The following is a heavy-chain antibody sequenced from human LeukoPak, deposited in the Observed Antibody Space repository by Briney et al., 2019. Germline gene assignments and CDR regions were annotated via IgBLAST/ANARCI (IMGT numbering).Heavy chain of an antibody. Sequence: SQTLSLTCAVSGGSISSGGYCGGWIRQPPGKGLEWIGYSYHSGRPYYNPSMKSRVTISVDRSKIQFSLNLSSVTAADTAVYYCARLYYYDSSGYGAFDIWGQGTMVTVSS. CDR3: ARLYYYDSSGYGAFDI. V-gene: IGHV4-30-2*01. D-gene: IGHD3-22*01. CDR1: GGSISSGGYC. J-gene: IGHJ3*02. CDR2: SYHSGRP.